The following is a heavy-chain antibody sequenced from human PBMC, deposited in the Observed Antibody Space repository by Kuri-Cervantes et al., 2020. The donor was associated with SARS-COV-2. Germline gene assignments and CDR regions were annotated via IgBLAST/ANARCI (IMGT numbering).Heavy chain of an antibody. V-gene: IGHV4-38-2*01. Sequence: SETLSLTCAVSGYSISSGYYWGWIRQPPGKGLEWIGSIYHSGSTYYNPSLKSRVTISVDTSKSQFSLKLSSVTAADTAVYYCARYLYGSGSYYNSYYFDYWGQGTLVTVSS. CDR3: ARYLYGSGSYYNSYYFDY. CDR2: IYHSGST. D-gene: IGHD3-10*01. J-gene: IGHJ4*02. CDR1: GYSISSGYY.